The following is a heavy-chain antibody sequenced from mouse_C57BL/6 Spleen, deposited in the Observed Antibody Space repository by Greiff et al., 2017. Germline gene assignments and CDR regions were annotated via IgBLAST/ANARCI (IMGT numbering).Heavy chain of an antibody. CDR1: GFTFSDYG. D-gene: IGHD6-1*01. Sequence: EVQLMEPGGGLVKPGGSLKLSCAASGFTFSDYGMHWVRQAPVQGLEWVAYIRSGSSTIYYADTVKGRFTISVDDAKTTLFLKMTSLRSEDAAMYYCGRPYCSSGTLFAVWGTGTMVTVSA. CDR3: GRPYCSSGTLFAV. V-gene: IGHV5-17*01. CDR2: IRSGSSTI. J-gene: IGHJ3*01.